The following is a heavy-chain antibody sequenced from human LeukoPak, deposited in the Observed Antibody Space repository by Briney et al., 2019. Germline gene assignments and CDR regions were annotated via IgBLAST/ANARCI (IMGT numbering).Heavy chain of an antibody. D-gene: IGHD5-18*01. CDR3: ARARSSYGYGDAFDI. CDR1: GFTFSTYA. J-gene: IGHJ3*02. V-gene: IGHV3-30*04. Sequence: GGSLRLSCAASGFTFSTYAMHWVRQDPGEGLEWVAVISYDGSSKYYADSVKGRFTISRDNSKNTLYLQMNSLRAEDTAVYYCARARSSYGYGDAFDIWGQGTMVTVSS. CDR2: ISYDGSSK.